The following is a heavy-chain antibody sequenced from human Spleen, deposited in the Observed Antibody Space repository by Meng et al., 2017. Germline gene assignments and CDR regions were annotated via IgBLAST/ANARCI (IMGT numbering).Heavy chain of an antibody. Sequence: QVQLVQSGVEVKKPGASVKVSCKASGYSFTHHGITWVRQAPGQGLEWMGWISGYNGNTHYAQKLQGRVTMTTDTSTSTASMELRSLRSDDSALYYCVKHSSDWSLDSWGQGTLVTVSS. CDR2: ISGYNGNT. CDR1: GYSFTHHG. CDR3: VKHSSDWSLDS. D-gene: IGHD6-19*01. J-gene: IGHJ4*02. V-gene: IGHV1-18*04.